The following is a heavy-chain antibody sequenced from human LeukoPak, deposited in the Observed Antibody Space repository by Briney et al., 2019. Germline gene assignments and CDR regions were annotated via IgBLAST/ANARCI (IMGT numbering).Heavy chain of an antibody. V-gene: IGHV3-21*01. CDR2: ITSSGSFI. Sequence: GGSLRLSCTASAFSFSNYNMNWVRQAPGKGLEWVSSITSSGSFIYYADSVKGRFTISRDNAKNSLYLQLNSLRAEDTAVYYCARDPYSGSYSDYYYYMDVWGKGTTVTVSS. D-gene: IGHD1-26*01. CDR1: AFSFSNYN. CDR3: ARDPYSGSYSDYYYYMDV. J-gene: IGHJ6*03.